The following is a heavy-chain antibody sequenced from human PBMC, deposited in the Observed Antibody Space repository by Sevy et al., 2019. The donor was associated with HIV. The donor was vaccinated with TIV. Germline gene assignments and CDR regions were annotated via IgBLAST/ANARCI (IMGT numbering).Heavy chain of an antibody. V-gene: IGHV3-23*01. CDR3: AKVHDSSGYYYYYYGIDV. D-gene: IGHD3-22*01. CDR2: ISGSGGST. CDR1: GFTFSSYA. Sequence: GGSLRLSCAASGFTFSSYAMSWVRQAPGKGLEWVSAISGSGGSTYYADSVKGRFTISRDNSKNTLYLQMNSLRAEDTAVYYCAKVHDSSGYYYYYYGIDVWGQGTTVTVSS. J-gene: IGHJ6*02.